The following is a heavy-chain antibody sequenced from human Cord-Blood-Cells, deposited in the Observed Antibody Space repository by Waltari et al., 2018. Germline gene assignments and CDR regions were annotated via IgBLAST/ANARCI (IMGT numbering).Heavy chain of an antibody. CDR2: IYYSGST. CDR3: ARSLSNGSGWNFDY. V-gene: IGHV4-59*01. Sequence: QVQLQESGPGLVKPSETLSLTCTVPGGPISSYYWSWIRQPPGKGLEWIGYIYYSGSTNYNPSLKSRVTISVDTSKNQFSLKLSSVTAADTAVYYCARSLSNGSGWNFDYWGQGTLVTVSS. D-gene: IGHD6-19*01. CDR1: GGPISSYY. J-gene: IGHJ4*02.